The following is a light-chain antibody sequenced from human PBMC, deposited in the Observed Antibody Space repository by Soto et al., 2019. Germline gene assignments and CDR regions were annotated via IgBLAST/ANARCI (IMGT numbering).Light chain of an antibody. Sequence: IVFSQSPAALSLSPGERATLSCRASQSVSSYLAWYQQKPGQAPRLLIYDASNRATGIPARFSGSGSGTDFTLTISSLEPEDFAVYYCQQYSNWPWTFGQGTKVDIK. CDR1: QSVSSY. J-gene: IGKJ1*01. CDR2: DAS. V-gene: IGKV3-11*01. CDR3: QQYSNWPWT.